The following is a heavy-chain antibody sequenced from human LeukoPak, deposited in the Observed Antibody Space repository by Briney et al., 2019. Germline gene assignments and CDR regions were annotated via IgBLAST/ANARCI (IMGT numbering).Heavy chain of an antibody. D-gene: IGHD1-26*01. Sequence: SETLSLTCAVSGGSFSGYYWSWIRQPPGKGLEWIGEINHSGSTNYNPSLKSRVTISVDTSKNQFSLKLSSVTAADTAVYYCARARISGSSSPWGQGTLVTVSS. V-gene: IGHV4-34*01. CDR2: INHSGST. CDR1: GGSFSGYY. CDR3: ARARISGSSSP. J-gene: IGHJ5*02.